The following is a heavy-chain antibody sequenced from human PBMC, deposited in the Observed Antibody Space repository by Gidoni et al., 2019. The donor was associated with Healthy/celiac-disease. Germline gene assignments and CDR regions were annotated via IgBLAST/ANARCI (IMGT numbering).Heavy chain of an antibody. CDR3: ARDGSYRYATGAFDI. CDR2: INPNSGGT. V-gene: IGHV1-2*02. CDR1: FTGYY. J-gene: IGHJ3*02. D-gene: IGHD1-26*01. Sequence: FTGYYMHWVRQAPGQGLEWMGWINPNSGGTNYAQKFQGRVTMTRDTSISTAYMELSRLRSDDTAVYYCARDGSYRYATGAFDIWGQGTMVTVSS.